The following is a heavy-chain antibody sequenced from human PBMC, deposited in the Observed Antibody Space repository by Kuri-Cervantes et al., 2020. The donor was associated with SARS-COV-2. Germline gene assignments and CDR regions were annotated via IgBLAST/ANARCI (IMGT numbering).Heavy chain of an antibody. CDR1: GFTFSSYS. CDR3: AKDQYSSGWYPHY. D-gene: IGHD6-19*01. CDR2: ISGSGGST. V-gene: IGHV3-23*01. Sequence: GESLKISCAASGFTFSSYSMNWVRQAPGKGLEWVSAISGSGGSTYYADSVKGRFTISRDNSKNTLYLQMNSLRAEDTAIYYCAKDQYSSGWYPHYWGQGILVTVSS. J-gene: IGHJ4*02.